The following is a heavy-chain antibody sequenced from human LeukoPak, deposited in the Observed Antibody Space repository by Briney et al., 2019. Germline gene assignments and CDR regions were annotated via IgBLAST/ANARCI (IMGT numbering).Heavy chain of an antibody. Sequence: GGSLRLSCTGSGFTFGDSGINWVRQAPGKGLEWVGFIRSRNYGGKIEYAASVRGRFTISRDDSESIAYLQMNNLTSEDSAVYYCSRAPNYDFWLDCWGQGTLITVSS. CDR3: SRAPNYDFWLDC. V-gene: IGHV3-49*04. CDR2: IRSRNYGGKI. J-gene: IGHJ4*02. CDR1: GFTFGDSG. D-gene: IGHD3-3*01.